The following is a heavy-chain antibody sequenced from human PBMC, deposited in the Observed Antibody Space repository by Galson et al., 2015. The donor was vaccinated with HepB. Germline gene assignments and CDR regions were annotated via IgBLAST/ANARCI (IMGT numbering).Heavy chain of an antibody. D-gene: IGHD4-23*01. CDR1: GGSISSYY. CDR2: IYYSGST. CDR3: ARNFGDYGGNLFYWYFDL. Sequence: ETLSLTCTVSGGSISSYYWSWIRQPPGKGLEWIGYIYYSGSTNYNPSLKSRVTISVDTSKNQFSLKLSSVTAVDTAVYYCARNFGDYGGNLFYWYFDLWGRGTLVTVSS. V-gene: IGHV4-59*12. J-gene: IGHJ2*01.